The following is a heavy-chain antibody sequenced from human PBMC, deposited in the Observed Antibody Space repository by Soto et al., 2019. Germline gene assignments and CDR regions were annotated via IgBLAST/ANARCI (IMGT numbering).Heavy chain of an antibody. CDR3: AREKTSDYYDSSLNDYFDY. J-gene: IGHJ4*02. V-gene: IGHV4-30-4*07. Sequence: SETLSLTCAVSGGSISSGVYSWSWIRQPPGKGLEWIGYIYYSGSTYYNPSLKSRVTISVDTSKNQFSLKLSSVTAADTAVYYCAREKTSDYYDSSLNDYFDYWGQGTLVTVSS. CDR2: IYYSGST. D-gene: IGHD3-22*01. CDR1: GGSISSGVYS.